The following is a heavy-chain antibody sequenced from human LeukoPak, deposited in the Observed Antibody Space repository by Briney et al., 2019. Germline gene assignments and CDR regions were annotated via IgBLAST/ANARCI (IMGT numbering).Heavy chain of an antibody. V-gene: IGHV1-2*02. Sequence: ASVKVSCEASGYTFTGYYMHWVRQAPGQGLEWMGWINPNSGGTNYAQKFQGRATMTRDTSISTAYMELSRLRSDDTAVYYCARVRGGRGSYYFDYWGQGTLVTVSS. CDR2: INPNSGGT. CDR3: ARVRGGRGSYYFDY. D-gene: IGHD1-26*01. J-gene: IGHJ4*02. CDR1: GYTFTGYY.